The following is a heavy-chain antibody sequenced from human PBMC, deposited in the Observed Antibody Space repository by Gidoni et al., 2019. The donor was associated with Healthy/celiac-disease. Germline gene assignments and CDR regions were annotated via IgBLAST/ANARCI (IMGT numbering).Heavy chain of an antibody. CDR3: ARHPTVLSDYYGSGSYYKNY. J-gene: IGHJ4*02. D-gene: IGHD3-10*01. Sequence: QLQLQASGPGLVKPSATLSSTCTVSAASISSSSYSSGWIRQPPGKGLEWIGSSYYSGSTYYNPSLKSRVTISVDTSKNQFSLKLSSVTAADTAVYYCARHPTVLSDYYGSGSYYKNYWGQGTLVTVSS. V-gene: IGHV4-39*01. CDR1: AASISSSSYS. CDR2: SYYSGST.